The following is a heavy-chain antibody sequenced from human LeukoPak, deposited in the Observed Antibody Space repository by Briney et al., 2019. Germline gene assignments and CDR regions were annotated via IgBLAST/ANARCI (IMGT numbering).Heavy chain of an antibody. CDR2: ISYDGSNK. CDR3: ARGRVGAVLFSPFDY. Sequence: SGRSLRLSCAASGFTFSSYAMHWVRQAPGKGLEWVAVISYDGSNKYYADSVKGRFTISRDNSKNTLYLQMNSLRAEDTAVYYCARGRVGAVLFSPFDYWGQGTLVTVSS. CDR1: GFTFSSYA. V-gene: IGHV3-30*01. D-gene: IGHD1-26*01. J-gene: IGHJ4*02.